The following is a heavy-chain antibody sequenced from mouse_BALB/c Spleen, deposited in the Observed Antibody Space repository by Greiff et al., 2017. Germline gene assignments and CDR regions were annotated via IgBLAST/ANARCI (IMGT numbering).Heavy chain of an antibody. CDR2: ISNKANGYTT. Sequence: EVQLVESGGGLVQPGGSLRLSCATSGFTFTDYYMSWVRQPPGKALEWLGFISNKANGYTTEYSASVKGRFTISRDNSQSILYLQMNTLRAEDSATYYCARGGNYLYYLDYWGQGTTLTVSS. CDR3: ARGGNYLYYLDY. V-gene: IGHV7-3*02. J-gene: IGHJ2*01. CDR1: GFTFTDYY. D-gene: IGHD2-1*01.